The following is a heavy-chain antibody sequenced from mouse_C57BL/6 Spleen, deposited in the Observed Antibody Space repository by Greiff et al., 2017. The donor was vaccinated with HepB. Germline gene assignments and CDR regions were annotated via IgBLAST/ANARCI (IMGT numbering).Heavy chain of an antibody. CDR3: AEGWDYYAMDY. CDR1: GYAFSSSW. Sequence: QVQLQQSGPELVKPGASVKISCKASGYAFSSSWMNWVKQRPGKGLEWIGRIYPGDGDTNYNGKFKGKATLTADKSSSTAYMQLSSLTSEDSAVYFCAEGWDYYAMDYWGQGTSVSVSS. D-gene: IGHD3-2*02. J-gene: IGHJ4*01. CDR2: IYPGDGDT. V-gene: IGHV1-82*01.